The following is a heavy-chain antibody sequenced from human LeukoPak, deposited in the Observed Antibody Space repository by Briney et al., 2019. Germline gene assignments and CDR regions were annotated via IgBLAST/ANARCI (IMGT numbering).Heavy chain of an antibody. D-gene: IGHD3-16*02. CDR2: IIPIFGTA. CDR1: GGTFSSYA. J-gene: IGHJ6*03. V-gene: IGHV1-69*05. CDR3: ARVSRSSVHPYYYYYYMDV. Sequence: ASVKVSCKASGGTFSSYAISWVRQAPGQGLEWMGGIIPIFGTANYAQKFQGRVTITTDESTSTAYMELSSLRSEDTAVYYCARVSRSSVHPYYYYYYMDVWGKGTTVTVSS.